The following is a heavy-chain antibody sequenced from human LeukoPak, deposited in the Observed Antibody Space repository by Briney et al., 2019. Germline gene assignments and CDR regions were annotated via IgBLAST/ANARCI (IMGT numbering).Heavy chain of an antibody. CDR1: GGSNSSYY. V-gene: IGHV4-59*08. J-gene: IGHJ3*02. Sequence: SETLSLTCTVSGGSNSSYYWSWIRQPPGKGLEWIGYIYYSGSTNYNPSLKSRVTISVDTSKNQFSLKLSSVTAADTAVYYCARPRRYYSRGYWRDYEAFDIWGQGTMVTVSS. CDR2: IYYSGST. CDR3: ARPRRYYSRGYWRDYEAFDI. D-gene: IGHD3-22*01.